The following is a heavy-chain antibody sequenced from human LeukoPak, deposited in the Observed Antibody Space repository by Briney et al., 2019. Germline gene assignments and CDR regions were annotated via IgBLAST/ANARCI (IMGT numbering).Heavy chain of an antibody. J-gene: IGHJ4*02. CDR1: GCTFSGCA. Sequence: GGSLRLSCAASGCTFSGCAKHWGRQAPGKGLEYFSASSGNGGSTYYANSVKGRFTVSRDNSKNTLHLQMDSLRPDDMAVYYCARESYYYDSSGYQYYFDYWGQGTLVTVSS. CDR2: SSGNGGST. V-gene: IGHV3-64*01. CDR3: ARESYYYDSSGYQYYFDY. D-gene: IGHD3-22*01.